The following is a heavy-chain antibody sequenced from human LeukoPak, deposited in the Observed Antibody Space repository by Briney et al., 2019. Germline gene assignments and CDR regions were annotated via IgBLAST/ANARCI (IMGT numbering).Heavy chain of an antibody. CDR2: ISSSSSYI. V-gene: IGHV3-21*01. D-gene: IGHD6-13*01. J-gene: IGHJ6*02. CDR1: GFTFSSYS. Sequence: GGSLRLSCAASGFTFSSYSMTWVRQAPGKGLEWVSSISSSSSYIYYADSVKGRFTISRDNAKNSLYLQMNSLRAEDTAVYYCARDKIAAAGTDYYYGMDVWGQGTTVTVSS. CDR3: ARDKIAAAGTDYYYGMDV.